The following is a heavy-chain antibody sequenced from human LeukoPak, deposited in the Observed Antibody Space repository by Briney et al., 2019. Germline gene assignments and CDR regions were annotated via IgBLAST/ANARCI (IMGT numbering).Heavy chain of an antibody. CDR1: GFTVSSNY. CDR3: ARDSRSVVVPAAIRANFDY. CDR2: IYSGGST. J-gene: IGHJ4*02. D-gene: IGHD2-2*01. Sequence: GGSLRLSCAASGFTVSSNYMSWVRQAPGKGLEWVSVIYSGGSTYYADSVKGRFTISRDNSKNTLYLQMNSLRAEDTAVYYRARDSRSVVVPAAIRANFDYWGQGTLVTVSS. V-gene: IGHV3-66*01.